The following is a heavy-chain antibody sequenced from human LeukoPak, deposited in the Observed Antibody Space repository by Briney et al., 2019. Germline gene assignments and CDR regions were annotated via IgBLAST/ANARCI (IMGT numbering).Heavy chain of an antibody. J-gene: IGHJ3*02. CDR1: GFTFSSYW. CDR3: AKVEPLTLGAFDI. CDR2: IKQDGSEK. V-gene: IGHV3-7*05. Sequence: GGSLRLPCAASGFTFSSYWMSWVRQAPGKGLEWVANIKQDGSEKYYVDSVKGRFTISRDNAKNSLNLQMNSLRAEDTAVYYCAKVEPLTLGAFDIWGQGTMVTVSS. D-gene: IGHD1-14*01.